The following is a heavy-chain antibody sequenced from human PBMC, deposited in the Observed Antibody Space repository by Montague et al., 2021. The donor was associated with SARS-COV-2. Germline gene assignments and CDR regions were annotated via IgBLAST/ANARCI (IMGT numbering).Heavy chain of an antibody. D-gene: IGHD4-17*01. Sequence: PALVKPTQTLTLTCTFSGFSLSTSGMCVSWIRQPPGKALEWLALIDWDDDKYYSTSLKTRLTISEDTSKNRVVLTMTNMDPVDTATYYCARMTTVTYPYYYYGMDVWGQGTTATVSS. J-gene: IGHJ6*02. CDR3: ARMTTVTYPYYYYGMDV. CDR2: IDWDDDK. V-gene: IGHV2-70*01. CDR1: GFSLSTSGMC.